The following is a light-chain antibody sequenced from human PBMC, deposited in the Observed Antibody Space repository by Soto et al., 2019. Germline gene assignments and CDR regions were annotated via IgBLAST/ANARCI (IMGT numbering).Light chain of an antibody. V-gene: IGKV1-33*01. CDR3: QQYNSYWM. CDR1: QDISNY. Sequence: DIQMTQSPSSLSASVGDRVTITCQASQDISNYLNWYQQKPGKAPKLLIYDASNLETGVPSRFSGSGSGTDFTFTISSLQPEDIATYYCQQYNSYWMFGLGTKVEI. J-gene: IGKJ1*01. CDR2: DAS.